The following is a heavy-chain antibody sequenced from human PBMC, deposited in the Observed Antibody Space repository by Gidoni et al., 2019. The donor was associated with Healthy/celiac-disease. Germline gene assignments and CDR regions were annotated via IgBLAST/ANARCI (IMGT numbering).Heavy chain of an antibody. D-gene: IGHD1-7*01. J-gene: IGHJ6*03. V-gene: IGHV5-10-1*03. CDR2: IDPSDSYT. CDR1: GYSFTSYW. CDR3: ARLRMAMGWNYYRFYYMDV. Sequence: EVQLVQSGAEVKKPGESLRISCKGSGYSFTSYWISWVRQMPGKGLEWMGRIDPSDSYTNYSPSFQGHVTISADKSISTAYLQWSSLKASDTAMYYCARLRMAMGWNYYRFYYMDVWGKGTTVTVSS.